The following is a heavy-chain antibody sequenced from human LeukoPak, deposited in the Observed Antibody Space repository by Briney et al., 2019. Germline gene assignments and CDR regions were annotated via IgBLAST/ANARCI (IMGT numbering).Heavy chain of an antibody. Sequence: QSGGSLRLSCAASGFTFSSYWMSWVRQAPGKGLEWVANIKKDGSEKYYVDSVKGRFTISRDNAKTSLYLQMNSLRVEDTDVYYCARDLSGVTGYTYGRGIDYWGQGTLVTVSS. CDR2: IKKDGSEK. D-gene: IGHD5-18*01. V-gene: IGHV3-7*01. J-gene: IGHJ4*02. CDR1: GFTFSSYW. CDR3: ARDLSGVTGYTYGRGIDY.